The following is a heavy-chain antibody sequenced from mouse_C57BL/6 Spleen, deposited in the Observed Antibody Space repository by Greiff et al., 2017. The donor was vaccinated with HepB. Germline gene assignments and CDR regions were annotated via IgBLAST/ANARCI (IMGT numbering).Heavy chain of an antibody. V-gene: IGHV1-80*01. CDR2: IYPGDGDT. J-gene: IGHJ2*01. CDR1: GYAFSSYW. CDR3: ARWAYCNGSSYEDY. D-gene: IGHD1-1*01. Sequence: QVQLQQSGAELVKPGASVKISCKASGYAFSSYWMNWVKQRPGKGLEWIGQIYPGDGDTNYNGKFKGKATLTADKSSSTDYMQLSSLTSEDSAVYFGARWAYCNGSSYEDYWGQGTTLTVSS.